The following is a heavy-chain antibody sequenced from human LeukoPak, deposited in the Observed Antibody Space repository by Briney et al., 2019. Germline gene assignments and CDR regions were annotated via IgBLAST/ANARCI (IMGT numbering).Heavy chain of an antibody. CDR3: ARARGDHYSFDY. V-gene: IGHV5-10-1*01. CDR1: GYSFTSYW. J-gene: IGHJ4*02. D-gene: IGHD3-10*01. CDR2: IDPSDSYT. Sequence: HGESLRISCKGYGYSFTSYWIIWVRQTPGKGLEWMGRIDPSDSYTNYSPSLQGHVTISADKSTSAAYLQWSNLKASDTAMYYCARARGDHYSFDYWGQGTLVTVSS.